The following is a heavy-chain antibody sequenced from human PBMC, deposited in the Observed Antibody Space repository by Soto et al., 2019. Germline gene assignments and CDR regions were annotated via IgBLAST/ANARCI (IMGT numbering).Heavy chain of an antibody. Sequence: TRSLTGTIAGGSITTGGYDWSWIRQLRGKGREWIGHRYYSESTYYNPSLKSRVSISLDTSKNQFSLKLSSVTAADTGVYYCVSTWPFKYYYDDTEWMWGQGTMGTVSS. V-gene: IGHV4-31*02. J-gene: IGHJ3*01. CDR2: RYYSEST. CDR1: GGSITTGGYD. D-gene: IGHD3-22*01. CDR3: VSTWPFKYYYDDTEWM.